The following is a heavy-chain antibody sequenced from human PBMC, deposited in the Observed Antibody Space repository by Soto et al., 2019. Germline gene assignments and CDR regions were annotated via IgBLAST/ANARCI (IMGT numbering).Heavy chain of an antibody. CDR1: GGSVSSNSYS. CDR2: IYHSGST. CDR3: ARLGAYYQSLDP. Sequence: SETLSLTCTVSGGSVSSNSYSWSWIRQPPGKGLEWIGYIYHSGSTYYNPSLKSRVTISVDTSKNQFSLKLSSVTAADTAVYYCARLGAYYQSLDPWGPGTLVTVSS. J-gene: IGHJ5*02. D-gene: IGHD2-21*01. V-gene: IGHV4-30-2*01.